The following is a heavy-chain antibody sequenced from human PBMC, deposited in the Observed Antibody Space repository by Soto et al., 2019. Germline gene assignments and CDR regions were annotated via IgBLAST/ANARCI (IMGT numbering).Heavy chain of an antibody. Sequence: PSETLSLTCAVSGGSISSGGYSWSWIRQPPGKGLEWIGYIYHSGSTYYNPSLKSRVTISVDRSKNQFSLKLSSVTAADTAVYYCARGEQLVPLGWFDPWGQGTLVTVSS. J-gene: IGHJ5*02. CDR1: GGSISSGGYS. CDR2: IYHSGST. D-gene: IGHD6-6*01. CDR3: ARGEQLVPLGWFDP. V-gene: IGHV4-30-2*01.